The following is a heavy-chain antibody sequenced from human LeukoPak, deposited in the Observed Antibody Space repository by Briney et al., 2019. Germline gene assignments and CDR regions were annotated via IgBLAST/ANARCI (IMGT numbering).Heavy chain of an antibody. Sequence: SQTLSLTCTVSGDSISSGDYYWSWIRQPAGKGLEWIGRISSSGSTNYNPSLKSRVTISVDTSKNQFSLKLSSVTAADTAVYYCARGYYYDSSGYPDAFDIWGQGTMVTVSS. D-gene: IGHD3-22*01. J-gene: IGHJ3*02. CDR2: ISSSGST. CDR3: ARGYYYDSSGYPDAFDI. V-gene: IGHV4-61*02. CDR1: GDSISSGDYY.